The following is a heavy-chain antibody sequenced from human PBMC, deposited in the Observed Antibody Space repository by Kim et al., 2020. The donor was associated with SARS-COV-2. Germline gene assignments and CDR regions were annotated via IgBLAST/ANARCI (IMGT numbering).Heavy chain of an antibody. J-gene: IGHJ2*01. CDR1: GGSISSGSYY. Sequence: SETLSLTCTVSGGSISSGSYYWSWIRQPAGKGLEWIGRIYTSGSTNYNPSLKSRVTISVDTSKNQFSLKLSSVTAADTAVYYCASVRRACSGGSCYGWYFDLWGRGTLVTVSS. CDR2: IYTSGST. D-gene: IGHD2-15*01. CDR3: ASVRRACSGGSCYGWYFDL. V-gene: IGHV4-61*02.